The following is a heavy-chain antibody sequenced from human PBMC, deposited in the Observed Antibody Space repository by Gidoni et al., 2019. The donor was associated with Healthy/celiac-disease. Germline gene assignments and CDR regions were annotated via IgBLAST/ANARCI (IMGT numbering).Heavy chain of an antibody. CDR1: GFTFSSYA. Sequence: QVQLVESGGGVVQPGRSLRLSCAASGFTFSSYAMHWVRQAPGKGLEWVAVISYDGSNKYHADSVKGRFTISRDNSKNTLYLQMNSLRAEDTAVYYCAREGQLKGDLDYWGQGTLVTVSS. V-gene: IGHV3-30-3*01. J-gene: IGHJ4*02. CDR2: ISYDGSNK. D-gene: IGHD2-21*02. CDR3: AREGQLKGDLDY.